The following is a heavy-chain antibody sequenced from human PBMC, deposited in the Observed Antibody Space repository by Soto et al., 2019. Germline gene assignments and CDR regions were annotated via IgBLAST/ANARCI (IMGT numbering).Heavy chain of an antibody. CDR3: ARGRTYYDFWSGYYNGRPPLYGMDV. D-gene: IGHD3-3*01. CDR2: IIPIFGTA. V-gene: IGHV1-69*13. CDR1: GYTFANYG. J-gene: IGHJ6*02. Sequence: SVKVSCKASGYTFANYGISWVRQAPGQGLEWMGGIIPIFGTANYAQKFQGRVTITADESTSTAYMELSSLRSEDTAVYYCARGRTYYDFWSGYYNGRPPLYGMDVWGQGTTVTV.